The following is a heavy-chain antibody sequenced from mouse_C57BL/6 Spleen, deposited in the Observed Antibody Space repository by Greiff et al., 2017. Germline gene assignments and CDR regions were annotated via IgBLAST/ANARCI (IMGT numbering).Heavy chain of an antibody. V-gene: IGHV1-26*01. Sequence: VQLQQSGPELVKPGASVKISCKASGYTFTDYYMNWVKQSHGKSLEWIGDINPNNGGTSYNQKFKGKATLTVDKSSSTAYMELRSLTSEDSAVYYCARRDLKGAMGYWGQGTSVTVSS. CDR1: GYTFTDYY. CDR2: INPNNGGT. J-gene: IGHJ4*01. CDR3: ARRDLKGAMGY.